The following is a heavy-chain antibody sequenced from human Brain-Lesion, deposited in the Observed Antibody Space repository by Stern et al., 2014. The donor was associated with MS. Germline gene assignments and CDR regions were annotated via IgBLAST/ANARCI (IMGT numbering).Heavy chain of an antibody. J-gene: IGHJ6*02. CDR2: INPNTGGT. CDR1: GYIFTGYY. Sequence: VQLLESGAEVKKPGASLKVSCTTSGYIFTGYYIHWVRQAPGQGLEWMAWINPNTGGTKYAQKFQGRVTMSRDTSISTAYVELSSLTSDDTAVYYCARDQRGITIFGVVTDYYYLGMDVWGQGTTVTVSS. V-gene: IGHV1-2*02. CDR3: ARDQRGITIFGVVTDYYYLGMDV. D-gene: IGHD3-3*01.